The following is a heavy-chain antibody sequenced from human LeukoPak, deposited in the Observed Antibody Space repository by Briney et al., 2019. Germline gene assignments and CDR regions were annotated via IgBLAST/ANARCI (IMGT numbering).Heavy chain of an antibody. CDR3: AREARDDFWSGYRYYYYYMDV. D-gene: IGHD3-3*01. CDR1: GGTFNSYT. J-gene: IGHJ6*03. CDR2: IIPILGIA. Sequence: EASXKXSCKASGGTFNSYTISWVGQAPGQGLEWMGRIIPILGIANYAQKFQGRGTITGDKTTSTDYMEVRRLRYEDRAVYYCAREARDDFWSGYRYYYYYMDVWGKGTTVTVSS. V-gene: IGHV1-69*04.